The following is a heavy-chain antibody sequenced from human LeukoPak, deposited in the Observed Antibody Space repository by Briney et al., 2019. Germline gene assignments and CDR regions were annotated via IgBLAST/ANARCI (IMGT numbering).Heavy chain of an antibody. CDR3: ARDQTRDCSSTSCYGHYYYYGMDV. CDR2: IIPILGIA. CDR1: GYTFTNFG. V-gene: IGHV1-69*04. D-gene: IGHD2-2*01. J-gene: IGHJ6*02. Sequence: ASVKVSCKASGYTFTNFGLSWVRQAPGQGREWMGRIIPILGIANYAQKFQGRVTITADKSTSTAYMELSSLRSEDTAVYYCARDQTRDCSSTSCYGHYYYYGMDVWGQGTTVTVSS.